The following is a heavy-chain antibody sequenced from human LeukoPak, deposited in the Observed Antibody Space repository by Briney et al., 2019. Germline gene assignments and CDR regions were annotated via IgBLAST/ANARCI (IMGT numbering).Heavy chain of an antibody. CDR1: GGTFSSYA. Sequence: SVKVSCKASGGTFSSYAISWVRQAPGQGLEWMGGIIPTFGTANYAQKFQGRVTITTDESTSTAYMELSSLRSEDTAVYYCARRALYSYGLDYWGQGTLVTVSS. D-gene: IGHD5-18*01. CDR3: ARRALYSYGLDY. J-gene: IGHJ4*02. V-gene: IGHV1-69*05. CDR2: IIPTFGTA.